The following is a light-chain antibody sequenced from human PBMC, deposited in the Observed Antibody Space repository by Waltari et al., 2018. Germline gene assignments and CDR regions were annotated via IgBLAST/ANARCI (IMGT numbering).Light chain of an antibody. CDR3: SSYAGTNNLL. V-gene: IGLV2-8*01. Sequence: QSALTQPPSASGSPGQSVTISCTGTSSDIGNYNYVSWYQQHPGKAPILMIYEVTKRPSGVPDRFSGSKSGNTASLTVSGLQAEDEADYYCSSYAGTNNLLFGGGTKLTVL. CDR1: SSDIGNYNY. CDR2: EVT. J-gene: IGLJ2*01.